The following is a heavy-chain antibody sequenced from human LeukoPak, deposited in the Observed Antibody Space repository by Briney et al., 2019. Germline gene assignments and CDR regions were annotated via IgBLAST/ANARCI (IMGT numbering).Heavy chain of an antibody. CDR1: GGSFSGYY. CDR3: VKSPGDDFFRFDP. J-gene: IGHJ5*02. D-gene: IGHD3-3*01. Sequence: KPSETLSLTCAVYGGSFSGYYWSWIRQPPGKGLEWIGEINHSGSTNYNPSLKSRVTISVDTSKNQFSLKLSSVTAADTAVYYCVKSPGDDFFRFDPWGQGTLVTVSS. V-gene: IGHV4-34*01. CDR2: INHSGST.